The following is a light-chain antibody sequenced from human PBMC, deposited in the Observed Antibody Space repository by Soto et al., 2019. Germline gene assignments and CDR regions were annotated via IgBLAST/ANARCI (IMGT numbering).Light chain of an antibody. J-gene: IGKJ3*01. CDR2: GAS. CDR1: QSVSTSY. V-gene: IGKV3-20*01. Sequence: EIVLTQSPGALSLSPGEGATLSCRASQSVSTSYLAWYQHKPGQAPRLLIYGASSRATGIPDRFSGSGSGTDFTLTISRLEPEDSAVYYCQQYGRSPPFTFVPGTKVEIK. CDR3: QQYGRSPPFT.